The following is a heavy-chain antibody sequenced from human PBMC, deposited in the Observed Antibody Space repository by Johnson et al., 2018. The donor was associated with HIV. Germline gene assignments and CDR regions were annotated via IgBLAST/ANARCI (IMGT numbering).Heavy chain of an antibody. D-gene: IGHD4-17*01. CDR1: GFTFSSYA. CDR2: ISYDGSNK. CDR3: AKDYGDYGFVRDAFDI. V-gene: IGHV3-30-3*01. Sequence: QVQVVESGGGVVQPGRSLRLSCAASGFTFSSYAMHWVRQAPGKGLEWVAVISYDGSNKYYAESVKGRFTISRDNSKNTLYLQMNSLRAEDTAVYYCAKDYGDYGFVRDAFDIWGQGTVVTVSS. J-gene: IGHJ3*02.